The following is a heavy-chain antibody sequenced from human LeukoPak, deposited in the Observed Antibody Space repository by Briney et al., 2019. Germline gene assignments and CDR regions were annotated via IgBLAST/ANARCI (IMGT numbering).Heavy chain of an antibody. J-gene: IGHJ4*02. D-gene: IGHD6-6*01. CDR1: GFTFSDYY. V-gene: IGHV3-11*01. CDR2: ITSGGSSI. CDR3: ARYISSSLDY. Sequence: PGGSLRLSCAASGFTFSDYYMSWIRQAPGKGLEWVSYITSGGSSIYYADSVKGRFTISRDNAKNSLYLQMNSLRAEDTAVYYCARYISSSLDYWGQGTLVTVSS.